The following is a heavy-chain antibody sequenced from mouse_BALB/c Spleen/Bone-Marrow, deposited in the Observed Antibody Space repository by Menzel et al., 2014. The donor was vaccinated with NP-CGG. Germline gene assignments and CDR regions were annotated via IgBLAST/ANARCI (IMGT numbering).Heavy chain of an antibody. D-gene: IGHD1-1*01. V-gene: IGHV1S81*02. CDR3: TRSNYGYWYFDV. Sequence: VQLQQSGAELVKPGASVKLSCKASGYTFTSYYMYWVRQRPGQGLEWIGEINPINGGTNFSEKFKSRATLTVDKSSSTAIMQLSTLTSEDSAVYYCTRSNYGYWYFDVWGAGTTVTVSS. CDR2: INPINGGT. CDR1: GYTFTSYY. J-gene: IGHJ1*01.